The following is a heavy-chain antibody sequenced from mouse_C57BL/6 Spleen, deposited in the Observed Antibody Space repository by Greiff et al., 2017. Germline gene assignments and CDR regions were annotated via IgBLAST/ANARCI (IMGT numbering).Heavy chain of an antibody. D-gene: IGHD3-3*01. Sequence: VQLQQSGPELVKPGASVKISCKASGYAFSSSWMNWVKQRPGKGLEWIGRIYPGDGDTNYNGKFKGKATLTADKSSSTAYMQLSSLTSEDSAVYFCASGTGGVDYWGQGTTLTVSS. CDR2: IYPGDGDT. J-gene: IGHJ2*01. V-gene: IGHV1-82*01. CDR1: GYAFSSSW. CDR3: ASGTGGVDY.